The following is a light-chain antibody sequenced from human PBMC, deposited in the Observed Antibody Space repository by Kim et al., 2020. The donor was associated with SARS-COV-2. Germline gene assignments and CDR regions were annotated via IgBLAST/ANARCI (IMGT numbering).Light chain of an antibody. CDR2: RNN. Sequence: RVPILCSGRSSTVGSNYVYWYQQLPGTAPKLLIYRNNQRPSGVPDRFSGSKSGTSASLAISGLRSEDEADYYCAAWDDSLSGPVFGGGTQLTVL. J-gene: IGLJ2*01. CDR3: AAWDDSLSGPV. CDR1: SSTVGSNY. V-gene: IGLV1-47*01.